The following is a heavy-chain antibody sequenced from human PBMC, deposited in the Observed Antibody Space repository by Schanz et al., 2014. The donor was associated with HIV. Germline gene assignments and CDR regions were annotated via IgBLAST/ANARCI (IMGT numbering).Heavy chain of an antibody. CDR1: GFTFSSYT. CDR3: VTEQYSTISA. V-gene: IGHV3-23*01. Sequence: EVQLLESGGGLVQPGGSLRLSCAASGFTFSSYTMTWVRQAPGKGLEWVSGIGRSRGGTYYADSVKGRFTISRDNSRNILYLQMSNLRAEDTALYYCVTEQYSTISAWGQGALVIVSS. CDR2: IGRSRGGT. D-gene: IGHD2-15*01. J-gene: IGHJ5*02.